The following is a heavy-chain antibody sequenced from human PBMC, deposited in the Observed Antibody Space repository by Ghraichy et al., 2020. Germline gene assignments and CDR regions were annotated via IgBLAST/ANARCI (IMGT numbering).Heavy chain of an antibody. CDR1: GFTFSGSA. Sequence: KVSCAASGFTFSGSAMHWVRQASGKGLEWVGRIRSKANSYATAYAASVKGRFTISRDDSKNTAYLQMNSLKTEDTAVYYCRADAYLGGDCYSGDYWGQGTLVTVSS. CDR3: RADAYLGGDCYSGDY. V-gene: IGHV3-73*01. D-gene: IGHD2-21*02. CDR2: IRSKANSYAT. J-gene: IGHJ4*02.